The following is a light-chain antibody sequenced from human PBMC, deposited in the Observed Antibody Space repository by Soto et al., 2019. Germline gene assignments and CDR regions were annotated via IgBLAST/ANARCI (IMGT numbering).Light chain of an antibody. Sequence: DSQMTQSPSSLSASVGDRVTITCRASQNIYTNLNWYQQKAGKAPKLLIYAASSLQSGVPSRFSGSGSGTDFTLTISSLQPEDFATYYCQQSYTTITFGQGTRLEIK. CDR2: AAS. V-gene: IGKV1-39*01. CDR1: QNIYTN. J-gene: IGKJ5*01. CDR3: QQSYTTIT.